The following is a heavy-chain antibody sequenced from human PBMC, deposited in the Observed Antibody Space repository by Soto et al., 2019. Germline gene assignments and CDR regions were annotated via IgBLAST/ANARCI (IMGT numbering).Heavy chain of an antibody. J-gene: IGHJ5*02. D-gene: IGHD2-2*01. CDR3: AHKRADCIGTDCYHWFDP. Sequence: QITLKESGPTLVKPTQTLTLTCTFSGFSLSTSGVAVGWIRQPPGKALEWLALIYWDDDERYSPSLKTRLTLTKDTSKSQVFLTMTTMDPVDTATYSCAHKRADCIGTDCYHWFDPWGQGTLVTVSS. CDR2: IYWDDDE. V-gene: IGHV2-5*02. CDR1: GFSLSTSGVA.